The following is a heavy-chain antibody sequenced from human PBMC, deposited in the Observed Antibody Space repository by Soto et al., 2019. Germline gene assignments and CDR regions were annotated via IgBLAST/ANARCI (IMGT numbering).Heavy chain of an antibody. CDR3: AKDGSSGWYRGIDY. CDR1: GFTFSSYG. D-gene: IGHD6-19*01. J-gene: IGHJ4*02. V-gene: IGHV3-30*18. CDR2: ISYDGSNK. Sequence: GGSLRLSCAASGFTFSSYGMHWVRQAPGKGLEWVAVISYDGSNKYYADSVKGRFTISRDNSKNTLYLQMNSLRAEDTAVYYCAKDGSSGWYRGIDYWGQGTLVTVPQ.